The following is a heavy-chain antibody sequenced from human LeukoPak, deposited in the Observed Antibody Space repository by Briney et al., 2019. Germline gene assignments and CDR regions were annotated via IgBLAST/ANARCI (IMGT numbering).Heavy chain of an antibody. V-gene: IGHV4-30-2*01. D-gene: IGHD5-12*01. CDR2: IYHSEST. Sequence: SQTLSLTCAVSGGSISSGGYSWSWIRQPPGKGLEWIGYIYHSESTYYNPSLKSRVTISVDRSKNQFSLKLSSVTAADTAVYYCARAHIVATIYLDYWGQGTLVTVSS. J-gene: IGHJ4*02. CDR3: ARAHIVATIYLDY. CDR1: GGSISSGGYS.